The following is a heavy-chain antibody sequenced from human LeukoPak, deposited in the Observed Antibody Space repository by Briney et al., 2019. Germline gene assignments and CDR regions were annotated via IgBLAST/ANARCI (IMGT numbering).Heavy chain of an antibody. D-gene: IGHD5-18*01. CDR1: GGSISSSNW. Sequence: SGTLSLTCAVSGGSISSSNWWSWVRQPPGKGLEWIGEIYHSGSTNYNPSLKSRVTISVDKSKNQFSLKLSSVTAADTAVYYCARDVTDTAMVTNWFDPWGQGTLVTVSS. CDR2: IYHSGST. CDR3: ARDVTDTAMVTNWFDP. V-gene: IGHV4-4*02. J-gene: IGHJ5*02.